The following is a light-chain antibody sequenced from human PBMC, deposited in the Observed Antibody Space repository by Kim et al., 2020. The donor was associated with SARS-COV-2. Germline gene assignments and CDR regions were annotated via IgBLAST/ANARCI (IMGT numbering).Light chain of an antibody. CDR3: ATWDSSLSGEVV. CDR2: DNN. Sequence: QRVTISCSGGGSNIGKNSISWYQQLPGTPPTLLIYDNNKRPSGIPDRFSGSKSGTSATLGITGLQTGDEADYYCATWDSSLSGEVVFGAGAQLTVL. J-gene: IGLJ2*01. V-gene: IGLV1-51*01. CDR1: GSNIGKNS.